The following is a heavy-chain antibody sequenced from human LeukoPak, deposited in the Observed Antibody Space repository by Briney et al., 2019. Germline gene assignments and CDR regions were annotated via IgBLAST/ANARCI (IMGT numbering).Heavy chain of an antibody. J-gene: IGHJ4*02. Sequence: PSETLSLTCNVSGGSISSGDYYWSWIRQPPGKGLEWIGYIYDSGSTNYNPSLKSRVTISADTSNNQFSLRLSSVTAADTAVYYCVRHLKRKDYGDYGPCFDYWGQGTLVTVSS. CDR2: IYDSGST. V-gene: IGHV4-61*08. D-gene: IGHD4-17*01. CDR3: VRHLKRKDYGDYGPCFDY. CDR1: GGSISSGDYY.